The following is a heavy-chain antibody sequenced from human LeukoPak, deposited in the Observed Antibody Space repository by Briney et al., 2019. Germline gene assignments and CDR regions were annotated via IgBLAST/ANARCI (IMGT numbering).Heavy chain of an antibody. CDR1: GFTFSSSS. Sequence: GGSLRLSCAASGFTFSSSSISWVRQAPGKGLEWVSAISGSGGSTYYADSVKGRFTISRDNSKNTLYLQMNSLRAEDTAVYYCAKLRWELPQYDAFDIWGQGTMVTVSS. D-gene: IGHD1-26*01. J-gene: IGHJ3*02. CDR2: ISGSGGST. V-gene: IGHV3-23*01. CDR3: AKLRWELPQYDAFDI.